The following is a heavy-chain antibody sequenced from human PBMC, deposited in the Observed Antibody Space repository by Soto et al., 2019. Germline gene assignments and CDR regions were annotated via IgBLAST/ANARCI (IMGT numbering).Heavy chain of an antibody. CDR3: ARDANRTMIVVVPNWFDP. CDR1: GFTFSSYA. J-gene: IGHJ5*02. D-gene: IGHD3-22*01. CDR2: ISYDGSNK. Sequence: PGGSLRLSCAASGFTFSSYAMHWVRQAPGKGLEWVAVISYDGSNKYYADSVKGRFTISRDNSKNTLYLQMNSLRAEDTAVYYCARDANRTMIVVVPNWFDPWGQGPMLTV. V-gene: IGHV3-30*17.